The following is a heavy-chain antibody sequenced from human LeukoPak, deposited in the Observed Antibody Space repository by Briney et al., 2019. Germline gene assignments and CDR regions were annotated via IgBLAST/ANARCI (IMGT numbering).Heavy chain of an antibody. CDR3: ARGGRWLQFNY. Sequence: SETLSLTCTVSGGSIRSYYWSWIRQPPGKGLEWIGYISYSGSTNYNPSLKSRVTISVDTSKNQFSLKLSSVTAADTAVYYCARGGRWLQFNYWGQGTLVTVSS. D-gene: IGHD5-24*01. J-gene: IGHJ4*02. V-gene: IGHV4-59*01. CDR2: ISYSGST. CDR1: GGSIRSYY.